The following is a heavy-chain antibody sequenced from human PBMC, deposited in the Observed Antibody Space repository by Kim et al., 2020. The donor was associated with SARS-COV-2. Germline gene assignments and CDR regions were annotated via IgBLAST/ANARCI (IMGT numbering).Heavy chain of an antibody. D-gene: IGHD3-10*01. CDR2: LYYSGGS. CDR1: GGSISSSSYY. J-gene: IGHJ5*02. Sequence: SETLSLTCTVSGGSISSSSYYWGWIRQPPGKGLEWIGSLYYSGGSFYNPSLQSRVTIAVDMSKNQFSLKLTSVTAADTAVYYCARHQGAYGSGNGWFDPWGRGTLVTVSS. CDR3: ARHQGAYGSGNGWFDP. V-gene: IGHV4-39*01.